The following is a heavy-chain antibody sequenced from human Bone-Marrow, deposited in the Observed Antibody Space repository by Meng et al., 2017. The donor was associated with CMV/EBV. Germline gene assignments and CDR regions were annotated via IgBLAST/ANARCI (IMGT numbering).Heavy chain of an antibody. V-gene: IGHV1-46*01. CDR3: ARDNRIAAAGLQTFHFDY. CDR1: TFTSYD. J-gene: IGHJ4*02. Sequence: TFTSYDRHWVRQATGQGLEWMGIINPSGGSTSYAQKFQGRVTMTRDTSTSTVYMELSSLRSEDTAVYYCARDNRIAAAGLQTFHFDYWGQGTLVTVSS. CDR2: INPSGGST. D-gene: IGHD6-13*01.